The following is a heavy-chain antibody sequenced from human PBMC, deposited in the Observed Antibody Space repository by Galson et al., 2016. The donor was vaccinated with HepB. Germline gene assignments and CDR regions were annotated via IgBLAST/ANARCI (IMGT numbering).Heavy chain of an antibody. J-gene: IGHJ4*02. CDR2: IRRGGGT. CDR1: GFTVSASS. V-gene: IGHV3-66*01. D-gene: IGHD2-21*01. Sequence: SLRLSCAASGFTVSASSMTWVRQAPGKGLEWVSTIRRGGGTYYTYSVRGRFTIARDSSKNTLYLQMSSLKAEDLAVYYCAVVGDVSRDWGQGTLVTVSS. CDR3: AVVGDVSRD.